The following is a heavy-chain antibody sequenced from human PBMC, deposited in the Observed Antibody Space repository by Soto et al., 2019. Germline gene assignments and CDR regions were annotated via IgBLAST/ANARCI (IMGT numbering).Heavy chain of an antibody. CDR3: ARLTQTVVTSYYFDY. J-gene: IGHJ4*02. CDR2: IKQDGSEK. CDR1: GFTFSSYW. D-gene: IGHD2-21*02. Sequence: TGGSLRLSCAASGFTFSSYWMSWVRQAPGKGLEWVANIKQDGSEKYYVDSVKGRFTISRDNAKNSLYLQMNSLRAEDTAVYYCARLTQTVVTSYYFDYWGQGTLVTVSS. V-gene: IGHV3-7*03.